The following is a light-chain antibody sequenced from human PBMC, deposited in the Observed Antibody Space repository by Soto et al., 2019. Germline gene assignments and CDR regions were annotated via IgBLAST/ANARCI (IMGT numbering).Light chain of an antibody. CDR3: SSYSTTSSPHVL. Sequence: QSVLTQPASVSGSPGQSITISCTGTSSDVGRYNYVSWYQQHPGKAPKLLIYEVTYRPSGVSTRFSASKSGSTASLTISGIQAEDEADYYCSSYSTTSSPHVLFGGGTKLTVL. V-gene: IGLV2-14*01. CDR2: EVT. J-gene: IGLJ2*01. CDR1: SSDVGRYNY.